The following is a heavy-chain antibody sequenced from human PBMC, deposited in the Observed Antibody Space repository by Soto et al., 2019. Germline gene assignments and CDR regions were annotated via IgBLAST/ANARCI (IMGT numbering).Heavy chain of an antibody. D-gene: IGHD4-17*01. CDR1: GGSFSGYY. Sequence: QVQLQQWGAGLLKPSETLSLTCAVYGGSFSGYYWSWIRQPPGKGLEWIGEINHSGSTNYNPSLKSRVTISVDTSKNQFSLKLSSVTAADTAVYYCARTPTRWFDPWGQGTLVTVSS. CDR3: ARTPTRWFDP. J-gene: IGHJ5*02. V-gene: IGHV4-34*01. CDR2: INHSGST.